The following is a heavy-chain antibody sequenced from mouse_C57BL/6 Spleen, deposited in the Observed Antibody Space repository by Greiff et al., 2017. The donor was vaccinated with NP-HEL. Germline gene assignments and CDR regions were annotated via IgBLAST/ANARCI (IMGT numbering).Heavy chain of an antibody. J-gene: IGHJ2*01. V-gene: IGHV1-59*01. CDR3: ARGEGGY. Sequence: QVQLQQPGAELVRPGTSVKLSCKASGYTFTSYWMHWVKQRPGQGLEWIGVIDPSDSYTNYNQKFKGKATLTVDKSSSTAYMQLSSLTSEDSAVYYCARGEGGYWGQGTTLTVSS. CDR1: GYTFTSYW. CDR2: IDPSDSYT.